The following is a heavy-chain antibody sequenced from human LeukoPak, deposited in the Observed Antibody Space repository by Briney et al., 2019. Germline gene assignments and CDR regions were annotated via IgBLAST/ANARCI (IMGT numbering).Heavy chain of an antibody. V-gene: IGHV4-39*01. CDR2: MSYSGST. D-gene: IGHD3-22*01. Sequence: SETLSLTCTVSGGSISSSGYYWGWIRQPPGMGLECIGIMSYSGSTYYNPSLKSRVTMSVDTSKNHFSLKLSSVTAADTAVYYCARQIYYDRSGYFYFNWGQGTLVTVSS. CDR3: ARQIYYDRSGYFYFN. CDR1: GGSISSSGYY. J-gene: IGHJ4*02.